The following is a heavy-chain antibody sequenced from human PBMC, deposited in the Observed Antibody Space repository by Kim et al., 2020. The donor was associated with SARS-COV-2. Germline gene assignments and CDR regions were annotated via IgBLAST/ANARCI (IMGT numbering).Heavy chain of an antibody. J-gene: IGHJ4*01. CDR2: IYYSGNS. V-gene: IGHV4-39*07. Sequence: SETLSLTCTVSGGSVRSTIYYWGWIRQPPGKGLEWIGRIYYSGNSIYNPSLESRVTISIHTSENQFSLRLTSVTAADTAVYFCARVAGFSYDSYYFDYWGHGTPVTVSP. CDR3: ARVAGFSYDSYYFDY. CDR1: GGSVRSTIYY. D-gene: IGHD5-18*01.